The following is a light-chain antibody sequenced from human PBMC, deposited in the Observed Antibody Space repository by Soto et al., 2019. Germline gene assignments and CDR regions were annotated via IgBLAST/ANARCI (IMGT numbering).Light chain of an antibody. V-gene: IGKV1-39*01. CDR3: QQSFSTPMYT. CDR1: QRIGRY. Sequence: DIQMTQSPSSLSASVGDRVTITCRASQRIGRYLNWYQQKSGRDPKLLIYAASSLHSGVPSRFSGGGSGTDFTLTISSLQPEDFATYYCQQSFSTPMYTFGQGTKLET. CDR2: AAS. J-gene: IGKJ2*01.